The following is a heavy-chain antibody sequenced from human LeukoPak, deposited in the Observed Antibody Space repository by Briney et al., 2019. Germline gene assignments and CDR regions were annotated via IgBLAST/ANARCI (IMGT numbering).Heavy chain of an antibody. D-gene: IGHD3-22*01. CDR2: INSDGSTT. CDR1: GFTFSRYW. J-gene: IGHJ4*02. V-gene: IGHV3-74*01. CDR3: AREDGFYYDFDY. Sequence: PGGSLRLSCAASGFTFSRYWMHWVRQAPGKGLVWVSRINSDGSTTSYADSVKGRFTISRDNAKNTLYLQMNSLRAEDTAVYYCAREDGFYYDFDYWGPGTLVTVSS.